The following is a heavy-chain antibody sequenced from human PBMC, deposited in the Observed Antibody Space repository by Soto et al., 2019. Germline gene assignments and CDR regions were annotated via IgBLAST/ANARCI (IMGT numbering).Heavy chain of an antibody. V-gene: IGHV4-30-2*01. D-gene: IGHD2-2*01. CDR2: MYHSGST. CDR3: ARVPDY. CDR1: GISISRAVYS. Sequence: SETLSLTCASFGISISRAVYSRSWLRPPPGEGLGWIGYMYHSGSTYYNPSLNSRLTQSIDRLKNQFSLKLSSVTAADTAGYYCARVPDYWGQGILVTVSS. J-gene: IGHJ4*02.